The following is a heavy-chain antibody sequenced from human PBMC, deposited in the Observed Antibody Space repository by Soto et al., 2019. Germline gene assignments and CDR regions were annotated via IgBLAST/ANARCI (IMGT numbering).Heavy chain of an antibody. Sequence: GGSLRLSCAASGFTFSSYGMHWVRQAPGKGLEWVAVIWYDGSNKYYADSVKGRFTISRDNSKNTLYLQMNSLRAEDTAVYYCARDERDGYNCVDYWGQGTLVTVSS. CDR3: ARDERDGYNCVDY. CDR2: IWYDGSNK. J-gene: IGHJ4*02. D-gene: IGHD5-12*01. V-gene: IGHV3-33*01. CDR1: GFTFSSYG.